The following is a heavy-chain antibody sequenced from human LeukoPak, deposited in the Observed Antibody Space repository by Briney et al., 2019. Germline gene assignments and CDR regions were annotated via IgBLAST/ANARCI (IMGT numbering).Heavy chain of an antibody. D-gene: IGHD2-2*02. V-gene: IGHV3-48*02. CDR3: ARDTEHLYFVFDY. J-gene: IGHJ4*02. CDR2: ISRSGSTI. CDR1: GFTFSRYS. Sequence: GGSLRLSCAASGFTFSRYSMNWVRQAPGKGLEWVSYISRSGSTIHYADSVKGRFTISRDNAKNSLYLQMNSLRDEDTAVYYCARDTEHLYFVFDYWGQGTLVTVSS.